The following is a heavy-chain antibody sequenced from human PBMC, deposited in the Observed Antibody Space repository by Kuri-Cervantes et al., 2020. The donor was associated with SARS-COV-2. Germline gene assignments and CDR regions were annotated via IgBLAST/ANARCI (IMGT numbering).Heavy chain of an antibody. CDR2: INSDGSST. V-gene: IGHV3-74*01. J-gene: IGHJ6*03. CDR1: GFTFSSHW. D-gene: IGHD6-19*01. CDR3: ARDLVVSSGWDYYMDV. Sequence: GESLRLSCAASGFTFSSHWMHWVRQAPGKGLVWVSRINSDGSSTSYADSVKGRFTISRDNAKNTLYLQMNSLRAEDTAVYYCARDLVVSSGWDYYMDVWGKGTTVTVSS.